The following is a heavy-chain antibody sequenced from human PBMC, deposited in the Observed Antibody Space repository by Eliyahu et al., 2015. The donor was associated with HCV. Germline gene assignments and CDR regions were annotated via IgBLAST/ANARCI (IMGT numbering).Heavy chain of an antibody. CDR3: TIDYAASRD. CDR1: GFTFSNAX. CDR2: IISKADGVTT. D-gene: IGHD4-17*01. J-gene: IGHJ4*02. Sequence: EVSLVESGGDLVKPGGSLXLSCAAXGFTFSNAXLSWVRQAPGKGLEWVGRIISKADGVTTGYAAPVKGRFTISRDDSKNTLYLQMNSLKTEDTAVYYCTIDYAASRDWGQGTLVTVSS. V-gene: IGHV3-15*01.